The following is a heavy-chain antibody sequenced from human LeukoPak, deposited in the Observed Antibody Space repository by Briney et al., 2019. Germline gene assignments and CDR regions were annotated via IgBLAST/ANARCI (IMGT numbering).Heavy chain of an antibody. Sequence: AGGSLRLSCAASGFTFDDYAMHWVRQAPGKGLVWVSGISWNSGSIGYADSVKGRFTISRDNAKNSLYLQMNSLRAGDTALYYCAKSGSEWLADGPDYWGQGTLVTVSS. CDR2: ISWNSGSI. V-gene: IGHV3-9*01. J-gene: IGHJ4*02. D-gene: IGHD6-19*01. CDR3: AKSGSEWLADGPDY. CDR1: GFTFDDYA.